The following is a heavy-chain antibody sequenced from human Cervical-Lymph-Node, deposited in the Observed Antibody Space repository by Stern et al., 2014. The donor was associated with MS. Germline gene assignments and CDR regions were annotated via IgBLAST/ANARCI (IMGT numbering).Heavy chain of an antibody. J-gene: IGHJ4*02. CDR3: AKDGRQWPVPLYFDY. CDR1: GFTFRDYA. Sequence: VQLVESGGGLVQPGGSLRLSCVASGFTFRDYAMPWVRQAPGKGLEWVSSIGVSGGNTYYADSVKGRFTISRDNSKNTLYLQISSLRAEDTAVYYCAKDGRQWPVPLYFDYWGQGTLVTVSS. V-gene: IGHV3-23*04. CDR2: IGVSGGNT. D-gene: IGHD6-19*01.